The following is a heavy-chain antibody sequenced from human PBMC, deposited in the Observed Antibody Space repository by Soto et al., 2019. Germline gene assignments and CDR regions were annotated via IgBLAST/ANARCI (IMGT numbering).Heavy chain of an antibody. CDR3: ARHGTSDPQQLANYYYYGMYV. D-gene: IGHD6-13*01. CDR1: GYSFTSYW. CDR2: IDPSDSYT. J-gene: IGHJ6*02. V-gene: IGHV5-10-1*01. Sequence: PGESLKISCKGSGYSFTSYWISWVRQMPGKGLEWMGRIDPSDSYTNYSPSFQGHVTISADKSISTAYLQWSSLKASDTAMYYCARHGTSDPQQLANYYYYGMYVWGQGTTVTVSS.